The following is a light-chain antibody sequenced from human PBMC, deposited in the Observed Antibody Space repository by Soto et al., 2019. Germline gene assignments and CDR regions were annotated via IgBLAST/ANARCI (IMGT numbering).Light chain of an antibody. Sequence: DIQMTQSPSSLSASVGDIVTITCRARHNIGTFLNWYQKKPGKAPKLLIYAASSLQIGVPSTFSGRGTGTEVTSTMSRLQPEDFATSYCQRSYSTHPFGGGTKVEIK. CDR3: QRSYSTHP. J-gene: IGKJ4*01. CDR1: HNIGTF. V-gene: IGKV1-39*01. CDR2: AAS.